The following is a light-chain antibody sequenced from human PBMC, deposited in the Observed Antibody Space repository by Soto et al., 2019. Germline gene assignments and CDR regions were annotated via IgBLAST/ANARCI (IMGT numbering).Light chain of an antibody. CDR3: QHYDTFSWT. Sequence: DIQMTQSPSTLSVSLGDRITITCRASEDIDTSLAWFQQRPGKAPKVLIAGASGLMNGVPSTFSGSGSGTEFALTISSVQPDDVATYFCQHYDTFSWTFGQGTKVDIK. CDR2: GAS. J-gene: IGKJ1*01. V-gene: IGKV1-5*01. CDR1: EDIDTS.